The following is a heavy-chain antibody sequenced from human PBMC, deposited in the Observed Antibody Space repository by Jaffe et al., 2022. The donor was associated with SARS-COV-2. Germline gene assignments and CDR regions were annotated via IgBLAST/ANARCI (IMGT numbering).Heavy chain of an antibody. CDR3: ARADYYDSSGSPVTSDAFDI. V-gene: IGHV3-7*01. J-gene: IGHJ3*02. D-gene: IGHD3-22*01. CDR1: GFTFSSYW. Sequence: EVQLVESGGGLVQPGGSLRLSCAASGFTFSSYWMSWVRQAPGKGLEWVANIKQDGSEKYYVDSVKGRFTISRDNAKNSLYLQMNSLRAEDTAVYYCARADYYDSSGSPVTSDAFDIWGQGTMVTVSS. CDR2: IKQDGSEK.